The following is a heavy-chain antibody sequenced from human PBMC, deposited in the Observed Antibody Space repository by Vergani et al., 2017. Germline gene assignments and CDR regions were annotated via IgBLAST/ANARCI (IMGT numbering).Heavy chain of an antibody. CDR3: ARAPLYYYDSSVYYGEPFEY. D-gene: IGHD3-22*01. CDR1: GFTFSSYG. J-gene: IGHJ4*02. Sequence: QVQLVESGGGVVQPGRSLRLSCAASGFTFSSYGMHWVRQAPGKGLEWVAVIWYDGSNKYYADSVKGRFTISRDNSKNTLYLKMNSLRAEDTAVYYCARAPLYYYDSSVYYGEPFEYWGQGTLVTVSS. V-gene: IGHV3-33*01. CDR2: IWYDGSNK.